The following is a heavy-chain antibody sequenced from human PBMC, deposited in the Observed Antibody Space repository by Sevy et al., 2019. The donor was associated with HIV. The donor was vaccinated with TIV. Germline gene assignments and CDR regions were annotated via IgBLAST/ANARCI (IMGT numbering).Heavy chain of an antibody. CDR1: GYTFTSYY. J-gene: IGHJ3*02. Sequence: ASVKVSCKASGYTFTSYYMHWVRQAPGQGLEWMGIINPSGGSTSYAQKFQGRVTMTRDTSTSTVYMELSSLRSEDTAVYYCARVRQVGGREAWELRTAFDIWGQGTMVTVSS. V-gene: IGHV1-46*03. CDR3: ARVRQVGGREAWELRTAFDI. D-gene: IGHD1-26*01. CDR2: INPSGGST.